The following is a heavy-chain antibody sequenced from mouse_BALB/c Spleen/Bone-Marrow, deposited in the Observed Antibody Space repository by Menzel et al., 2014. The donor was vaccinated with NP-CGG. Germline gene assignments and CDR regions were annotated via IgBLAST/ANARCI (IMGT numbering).Heavy chain of an antibody. D-gene: IGHD1-1*01. V-gene: IGHV10-1*02. J-gene: IGHJ4*01. CDR1: GFTFNTFA. Sequence: EVQLQESGGGLVQPKGLLKLSCAASGFTFNTFAMNWVRQAPGKGLEWVARIRSKSNNFATYYADSVKDRFTISRDDSQSMLYLQMNNLKTEDTAMCYCVRGIYYYGSNYKNSALDYWGQGTSVTVSS. CDR2: IRSKSNNFAT. CDR3: VRGIYYYGSNYKNSALDY.